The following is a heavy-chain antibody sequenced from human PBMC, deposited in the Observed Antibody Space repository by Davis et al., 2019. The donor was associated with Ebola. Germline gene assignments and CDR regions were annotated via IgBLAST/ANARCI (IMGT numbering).Heavy chain of an antibody. D-gene: IGHD2-8*02. Sequence: PGGSLRLSCAASGFTVSTNCMSWVRQAPRKGLEWVSVIYGSGSTYYADSVKGRFTISRDNSKNTLYLQMNTLRAEDTAVYHCARDGGVGLWGQGTLVTVSS. J-gene: IGHJ4*02. CDR2: IYGSGST. CDR1: GFTVSTNC. CDR3: ARDGGVGL. V-gene: IGHV3-53*01.